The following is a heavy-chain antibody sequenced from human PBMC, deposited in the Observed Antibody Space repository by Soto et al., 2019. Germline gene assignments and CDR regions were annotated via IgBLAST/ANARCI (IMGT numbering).Heavy chain of an antibody. CDR3: ARRGIAVATDAFDI. J-gene: IGHJ3*02. V-gene: IGHV4-4*02. CDR2: IYHSGST. D-gene: IGHD6-19*01. CDR1: GGSISSSNW. Sequence: SETLSLTCAVSGGSISSSNWWSWVRQPPGKGLEWIGEIYHSGSTNYNPSLKSRVTISVDKSKNQFSLKLSSVTAADTAVYYCARRGIAVATDAFDIWGQGTMVTVSS.